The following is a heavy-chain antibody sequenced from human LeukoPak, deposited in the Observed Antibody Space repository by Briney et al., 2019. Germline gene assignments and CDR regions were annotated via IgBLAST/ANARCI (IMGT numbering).Heavy chain of an antibody. J-gene: IGHJ4*02. CDR2: IYYSGST. CDR1: GGSISSYY. D-gene: IGHD6-13*01. Sequence: SETLSLTCTVYGGSISSYYWSWIRQPPGKGLEWIGYIYYSGSTNYNPSLKSRVTISVDTSKNQFSLKLSSVTAADTAVYYCAREVIAAAGTRRFDYWGQGTLVTVSS. CDR3: AREVIAAAGTRRFDY. V-gene: IGHV4-59*01.